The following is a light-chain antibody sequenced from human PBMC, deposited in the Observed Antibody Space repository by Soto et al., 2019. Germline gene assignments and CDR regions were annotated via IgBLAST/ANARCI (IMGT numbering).Light chain of an antibody. CDR3: QQRSKWPHGK. Sequence: EIVLTQSPVTLSLSPGERATLSCRTSQSVSSYLAWYQQKPGQAPRLLIYDASKRAPGIPARFTGSGSGTDFTLTISSLEPEDFAVYYCQQRSKWPHGKFGQGTKVDI. CDR2: DAS. V-gene: IGKV3-11*01. J-gene: IGKJ1*01. CDR1: QSVSSY.